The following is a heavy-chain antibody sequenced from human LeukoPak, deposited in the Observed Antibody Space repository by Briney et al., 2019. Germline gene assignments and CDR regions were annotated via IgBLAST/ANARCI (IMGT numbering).Heavy chain of an antibody. CDR3: ARDHQPESYYYYGMDV. CDR1: GGSISSSSYY. Sequence: SETLSLTCTVSGGSISSSSYYWGWIRQPPGKGLEWIGSIYYSGSTYYNPSLKSRVTISVDTSKNQFSLKLSSVTAADTAVYYCARDHQPESYYYYGMDVWGQGTTVTVSS. D-gene: IGHD1-14*01. CDR2: IYYSGST. V-gene: IGHV4-39*07. J-gene: IGHJ6*02.